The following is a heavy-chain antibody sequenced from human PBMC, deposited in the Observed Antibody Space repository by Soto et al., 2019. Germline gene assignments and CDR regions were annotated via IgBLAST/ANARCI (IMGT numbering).Heavy chain of an antibody. CDR3: AKGTAGEY. D-gene: IGHD5-18*01. J-gene: IGHJ4*02. Sequence: EVQLLXSXGGLVQPGGSLRLSCVASGFTLNSYAMSWVRQAPGKGLEWVTSIFSGGGADYADSVKGRFTISRDNSKNTLDLQMNSLRVEDTAVYYCAKGTAGEYWGQGTLVAVSS. CDR2: SIFSGGGA. V-gene: IGHV3-23*01. CDR1: GFTLNSYA.